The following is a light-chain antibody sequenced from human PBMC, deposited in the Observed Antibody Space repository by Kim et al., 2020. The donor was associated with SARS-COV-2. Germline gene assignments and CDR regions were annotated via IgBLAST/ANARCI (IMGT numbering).Light chain of an antibody. J-gene: IGKJ1*01. CDR3: QQYHTHST. CDR2: KAF. Sequence: PASVGHTVTITCRASQSVQNWLAWYQKKPGQVPRLLIEKAFHLQSGVPARFSGAISGTEFTLTITTLQPDDFATYYSQQYHTHSTFGQGTKVDIK. CDR1: QSVQNW. V-gene: IGKV1-5*03.